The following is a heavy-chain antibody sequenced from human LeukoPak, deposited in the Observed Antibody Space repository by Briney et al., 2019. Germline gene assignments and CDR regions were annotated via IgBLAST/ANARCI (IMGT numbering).Heavy chain of an antibody. Sequence: GGSLRLSCAASGFTFSSYAMSWVRQAPGKGLEWVSAISGSGGSTYYADSVKGRFTISRDNSKNTLYLQVNSLRAEDTAVYYCAAAGPRRVGYRLDMVRGSQHTVDYWGQGTLVTVSS. D-gene: IGHD3-10*01. CDR1: GFTFSSYA. CDR3: AAAGPRRVGYRLDMVRGSQHTVDY. CDR2: ISGSGGST. V-gene: IGHV3-23*01. J-gene: IGHJ4*02.